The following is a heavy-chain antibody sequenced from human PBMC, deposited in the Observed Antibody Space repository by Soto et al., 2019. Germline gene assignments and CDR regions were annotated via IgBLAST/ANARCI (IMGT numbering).Heavy chain of an antibody. D-gene: IGHD2-2*02. CDR3: ARNGYCFSTSCYSDYYYGMDV. J-gene: IGHJ6*02. CDR1: GGTFSRYA. Sequence: QVQLVQSGAEVKKPGSSVKVSCKASGGTFSRYAISWVRQAPGQGLEWMGGIIPIFGTPDYAQKFQGRVTITADESTSTAYMELSSLRSEDTAVYYCARNGYCFSTSCYSDYYYGMDVWGQGTTVTVSS. V-gene: IGHV1-69*12. CDR2: IIPIFGTP.